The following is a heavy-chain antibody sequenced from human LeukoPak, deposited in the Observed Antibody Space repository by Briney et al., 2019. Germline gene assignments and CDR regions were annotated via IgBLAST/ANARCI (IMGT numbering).Heavy chain of an antibody. CDR1: GFTFSSYW. Sequence: GGSLRLSCAASGFTFSSYWMSWVRQAPGKGPEWVAHIKQDASQEYHVDSVKGRFTISRDNAKDSLYLQMNSLRAEDTAVYYCARGVVYPAWSGPHWSDYWGQGALVTVSS. CDR2: IKQDASQE. V-gene: IGHV3-7*01. CDR3: ARGVVYPAWSGPHWSDY. D-gene: IGHD3-3*01. J-gene: IGHJ4*02.